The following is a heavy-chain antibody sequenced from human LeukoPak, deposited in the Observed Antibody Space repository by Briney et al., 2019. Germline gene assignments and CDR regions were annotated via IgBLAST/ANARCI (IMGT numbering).Heavy chain of an antibody. CDR2: ILYGGSNE. CDR1: GFTFSSYA. Sequence: GGSLRLSCAASGFTFSSYALHWVRQAPGKGLEWVAVILYGGSNEYYADSVKGRFTISRDNSKNTLYLRMNSLRDEDTAVYYCARAQENILTGYYASDYWGQGTLVTVSS. CDR3: ARAQENILTGYYASDY. J-gene: IGHJ4*02. D-gene: IGHD3-9*01. V-gene: IGHV3-30-3*01.